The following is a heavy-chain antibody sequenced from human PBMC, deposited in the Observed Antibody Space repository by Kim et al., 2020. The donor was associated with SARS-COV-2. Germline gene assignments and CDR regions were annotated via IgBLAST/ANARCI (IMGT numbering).Heavy chain of an antibody. CDR1: GYTFTSYG. CDR3: ATDKTPLAYCGGDCKTPLDY. J-gene: IGHJ4*02. V-gene: IGHV1-3*01. CDR2: TNAGNGDT. Sequence: ASVKVSCKASGYTFTSYGVHWVRQAPGQRLEWMGWTNAGNGDTKYSQKFQSRVTITRDTSASTAYMELSSLRSEDTAVYYCATDKTPLAYCGGDCKTPLDYWGQGTLVTVSS. D-gene: IGHD2-21*01.